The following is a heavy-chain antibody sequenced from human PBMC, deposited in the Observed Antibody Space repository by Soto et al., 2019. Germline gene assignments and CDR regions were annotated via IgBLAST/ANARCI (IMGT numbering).Heavy chain of an antibody. CDR3: AFSGYSSSWLYYYYYGMDV. V-gene: IGHV1-8*02. Sequence: ASVKVSCKASGYTFTSYYMHWVRQAPGQGLEWMGWMNPNSGNTGYAQKFQGRGTMTRNTSISTAYMELSSLRSEDTAVYYCAFSGYSSSWLYYYYYGMDVWGQGTTVTVSS. CDR2: MNPNSGNT. CDR1: GYTFTSYY. J-gene: IGHJ6*02. D-gene: IGHD6-13*01.